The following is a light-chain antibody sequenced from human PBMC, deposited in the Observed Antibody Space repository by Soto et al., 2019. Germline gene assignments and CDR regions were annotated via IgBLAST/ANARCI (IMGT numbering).Light chain of an antibody. Sequence: QSVLTQPPSVSGAPGPRVTISCTWSSSNIGAGYDVHWYQQLPGTAPKLLIYGNSNRPSGVPDRFSGSKSGTSASLAITGLQAEDEADYYCQSYDSSLSGSVVCGGGTQLPVL. CDR3: QSYDSSLSGSVV. V-gene: IGLV1-40*01. CDR1: SSNIGAGYD. CDR2: GNS. J-gene: IGLJ2*01.